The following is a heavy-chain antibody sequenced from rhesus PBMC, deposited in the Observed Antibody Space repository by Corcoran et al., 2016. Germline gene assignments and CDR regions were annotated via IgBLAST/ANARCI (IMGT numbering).Heavy chain of an antibody. Sequence: QLQLQESGPGLVKPSETLSLTCAVSGYSINSGYGWSWIRQPPGKGLEWIVYISYSGSTSYNPSLKSRVTISRDTSKNQFSLKLSSVTAADTAVYYCARDAGRGGLFGLPAWYFDLWGPGTPITISS. J-gene: IGHJ2*01. CDR3: ARDAGRGGLFGLPAWYFDL. D-gene: IGHD3-3*01. CDR1: GYSINSGYG. CDR2: ISYSGST. V-gene: IGHV4-122*02.